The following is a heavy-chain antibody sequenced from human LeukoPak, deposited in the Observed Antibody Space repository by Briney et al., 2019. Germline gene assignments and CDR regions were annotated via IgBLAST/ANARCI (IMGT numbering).Heavy chain of an antibody. CDR1: GFIFSRYG. D-gene: IGHD5-18*01. CDR3: AKGGSGYSYGPGYFDY. CDR2: ISGSGGST. V-gene: IGHV3-23*01. J-gene: IGHJ4*02. Sequence: GGSLRLSCAASGFIFSRYGMSWVRQAPGKGLEWVSAISGSGGSTYYADSVKGRFTISRDNSKNTLYLQMNSLRAEDTAVYYCAKGGSGYSYGPGYFDYWGQGTLVTVSS.